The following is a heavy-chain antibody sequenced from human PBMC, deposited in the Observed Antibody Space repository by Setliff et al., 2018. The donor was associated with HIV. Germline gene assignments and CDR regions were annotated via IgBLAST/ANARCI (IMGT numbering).Heavy chain of an antibody. J-gene: IGHJ4*02. D-gene: IGHD3-16*01. CDR3: ARVDGYNNYDSGGLDY. CDR2: ISVYNNKT. V-gene: IGHV1-18*01. Sequence: RASVKVSCKASGYTFSTYGISWVRQAPGQGLEWMGWISVYNNKTIYAQKLQGRVTMTTDTSTNTAYMELRSLRSDDTAVYHCARVDGYNNYDSGGLDYWGQGTLVTVSS. CDR1: GYTFSTYG.